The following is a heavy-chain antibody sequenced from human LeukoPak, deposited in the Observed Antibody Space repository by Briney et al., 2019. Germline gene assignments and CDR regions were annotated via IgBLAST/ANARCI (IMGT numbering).Heavy chain of an antibody. Sequence: PGGSLRLSCAASGFTFSSYAMSWVRQAPGKGLEWVSSISRSGGSTYYADSVKGRFTISRDNSKNTLYLQMNSLRAEDTAVYYCAKGATVTTLDSYYYGMDIWGQGTRVAVSS. CDR1: GFTFSSYA. CDR2: ISRSGGST. D-gene: IGHD4-17*01. CDR3: AKGATVTTLDSYYYGMDI. V-gene: IGHV3-23*01. J-gene: IGHJ6*02.